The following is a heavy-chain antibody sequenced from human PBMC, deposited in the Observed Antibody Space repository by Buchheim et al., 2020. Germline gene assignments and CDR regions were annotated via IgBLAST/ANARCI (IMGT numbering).Heavy chain of an antibody. D-gene: IGHD2-8*01. Sequence: EVQLVESGGGLVQPGGSLRLSCAASGFTFSSYSMNWVRQAPGKGLEWVSYISSSSSTIYYADSVEGGLTIYRDKAKNSLYLQMNSLRAEDTAVYYCARDLFGVGYGMDVWGQGTT. V-gene: IGHV3-48*01. CDR3: ARDLFGVGYGMDV. CDR1: GFTFSSYS. J-gene: IGHJ6*02. CDR2: ISSSSSTI.